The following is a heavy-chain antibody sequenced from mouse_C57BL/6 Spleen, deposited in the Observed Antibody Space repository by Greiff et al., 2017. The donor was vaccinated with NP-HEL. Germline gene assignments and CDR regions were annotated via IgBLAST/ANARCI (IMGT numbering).Heavy chain of an antibody. Sequence: VQLQQSGPELVKPGASVKISCKASGYAFSSSWMNWVKQRPGKGLEWIGRIYPGDGDTNYNGKFKGKATLTADKSSSTAYMQLSSLTSEDSAVYFCARSGDGYFGGYFDYWGQGTTLTVSS. J-gene: IGHJ2*01. V-gene: IGHV1-82*01. CDR1: GYAFSSSW. D-gene: IGHD2-3*01. CDR3: ARSGDGYFGGYFDY. CDR2: IYPGDGDT.